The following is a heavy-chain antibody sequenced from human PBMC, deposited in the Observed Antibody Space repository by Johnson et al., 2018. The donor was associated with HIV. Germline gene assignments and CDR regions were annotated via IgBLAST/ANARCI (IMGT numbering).Heavy chain of an antibody. CDR1: GFTFSSYV. Sequence: VQLVESGGVVVQPGGSLRLSCAAAGFTFSSYVMTWVRQAPGKGLVWVSRIDTEGSGTTYADSVKGRFTISRDNSKNTLYLQMKSLRTEDTAVYYCAFIEYSSLDAFDIWGQGTMVTVSS. D-gene: IGHD6-6*01. CDR2: IDTEGSGT. J-gene: IGHJ3*02. CDR3: AFIEYSSLDAFDI. V-gene: IGHV3-74*03.